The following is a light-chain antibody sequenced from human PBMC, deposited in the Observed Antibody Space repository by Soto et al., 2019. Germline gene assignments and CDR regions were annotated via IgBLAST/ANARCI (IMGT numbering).Light chain of an antibody. V-gene: IGLV2-11*01. J-gene: IGLJ3*02. CDR3: CSYAGSYTLV. Sequence: QSALTQPCSVSGSPGQSVTISCTGTSSDVGAYNYVSWYQQHPGKVPKLMIYDVSRRPSGVPDRFSGSKSGNTASLTISGLQAEDEADYYCCSYAGSYTLVFGGGTKLTVL. CDR2: DVS. CDR1: SSDVGAYNY.